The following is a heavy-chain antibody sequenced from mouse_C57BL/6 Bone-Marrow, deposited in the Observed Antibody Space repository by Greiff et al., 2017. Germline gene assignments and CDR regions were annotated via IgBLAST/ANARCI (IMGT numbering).Heavy chain of an antibody. V-gene: IGHV1-22*01. CDR2: INPKNGGT. J-gene: IGHJ2*01. Sequence: EVQLQQSGPELVKPGASVKMSCKASGYTFTDYNMHWVKQSHGKSLEWIGYINPKNGGTSYNQKFKGKATLTVNKSSSTAYMALRSLTSEDSAVYDCARWTTVVATGYCDYWGQGTTLTVSS. CDR3: ARWTTVVATGYCDY. CDR1: GYTFTDYN. D-gene: IGHD1-1*01.